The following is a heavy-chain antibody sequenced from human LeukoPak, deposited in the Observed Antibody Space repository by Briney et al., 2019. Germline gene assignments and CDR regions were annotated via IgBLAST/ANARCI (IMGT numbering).Heavy chain of an antibody. CDR1: GFTLSSYG. CDR3: ARSRDGYNLFDY. J-gene: IGHJ4*02. D-gene: IGHD5-24*01. V-gene: IGHV3-11*01. CDR2: ISSSGSTI. Sequence: GGSLRLSCIVSGFTLSSYGMSWIRQAPGKGLEWVSYISSSGSTIYYADSVKGRFTISRDNAKNSLYLQMNSLRAEDTAVYYCARSRDGYNLFDYWGQGTLVTVSS.